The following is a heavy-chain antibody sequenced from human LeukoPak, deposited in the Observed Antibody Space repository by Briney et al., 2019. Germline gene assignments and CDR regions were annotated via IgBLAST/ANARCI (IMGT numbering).Heavy chain of an antibody. Sequence: GGSLRLSCAASGFTIRDYYMSWIRQAPGKGLEWISYISSSENNIYYKDSVKGRFTVSRDNAENSLSLQMNSLRVDDTAMYYCARGAIVCRAATCYEFWGQGTLVTVSS. CDR1: GFTIRDYY. CDR2: ISSSENNI. CDR3: ARGAIVCRAATCYEF. J-gene: IGHJ4*02. V-gene: IGHV3-11*01. D-gene: IGHD2-2*01.